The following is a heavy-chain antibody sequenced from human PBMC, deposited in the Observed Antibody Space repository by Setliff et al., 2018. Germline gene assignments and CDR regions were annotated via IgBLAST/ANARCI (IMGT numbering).Heavy chain of an antibody. CDR1: GFTFSHHW. J-gene: IGHJ4*02. CDR2: VDSDGSST. D-gene: IGHD3-3*01. V-gene: IGHV3-74*01. Sequence: AGGSLRLSCVASGFTFSHHWMHWVRQAPGKGLVWVSRVDSDGSSTSYADSVKGRFTISRDNAKNTLYLQMNSLRAEDTAVYFCARAQNIFGGNFDSWGQGTLVTVSS. CDR3: ARAQNIFGGNFDS.